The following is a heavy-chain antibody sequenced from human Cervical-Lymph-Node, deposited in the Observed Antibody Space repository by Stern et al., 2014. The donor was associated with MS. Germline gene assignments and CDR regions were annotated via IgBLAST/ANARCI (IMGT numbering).Heavy chain of an antibody. Sequence: VQLVESGPGLVKPSETLSLTCTVSGGSISSYYWNWIRQPPGKGLEWIGYIYFSGNTNYNPSLKSRVTRSIDTPKTHFSLRLTSGTAADTAVYYCARNFNILTGYLDSWGQGTLGTVSS. CDR3: ARNFNILTGYLDS. V-gene: IGHV4-59*08. D-gene: IGHD3-9*01. J-gene: IGHJ4*02. CDR1: GGSISSYY. CDR2: IYFSGNT.